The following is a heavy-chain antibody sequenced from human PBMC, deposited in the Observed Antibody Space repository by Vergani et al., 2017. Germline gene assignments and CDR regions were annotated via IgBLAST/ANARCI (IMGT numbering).Heavy chain of an antibody. V-gene: IGHV3-30*02. CDR1: GFTLSNYD. CDR2: IQFDGSNQ. CDR3: AKHFRGWGIDY. Sequence: QVQLVESGGGVVQRGGSLSLSCATSGFTLSNYDMQWIRQGPGKGLEFVAFIQFDGSNQYYADSVTGRFTLSRDFSKNTLYLQMNSLRTDDTATYYCAKHFRGWGIDYWGQGTKVIVSS. J-gene: IGHJ4*02. D-gene: IGHD3-16*01.